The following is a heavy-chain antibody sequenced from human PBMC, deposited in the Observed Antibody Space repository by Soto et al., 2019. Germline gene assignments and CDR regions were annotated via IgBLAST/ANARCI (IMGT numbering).Heavy chain of an antibody. CDR2: IYYSGST. J-gene: IGHJ5*01. V-gene: IGHV4-59*01. CDR3: ARVFEQWLVGLRLFDF. CDR1: GGSISSYY. Sequence: SETLSLTCTVSGGSISSYYWSWIRQPPGKGLEWIGYIYYSGSTNYNPSLKSRVTISVDTSKNQFSLKLSSVTAADTAVYYCARVFEQWLVGLRLFDFCGKGSLDTGSS. D-gene: IGHD6-19*01.